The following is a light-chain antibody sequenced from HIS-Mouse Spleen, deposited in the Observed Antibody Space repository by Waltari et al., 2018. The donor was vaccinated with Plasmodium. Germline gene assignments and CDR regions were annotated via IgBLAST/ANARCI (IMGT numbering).Light chain of an antibody. CDR1: QSVSSSY. J-gene: IGKJ2*01. CDR3: QQYGSSPYT. V-gene: IGKV3-20*01. CDR2: GAS. Sequence: EIVLTPSPGTLSLSPGERSTLSCRASQSVSSSYLAWYQQKPGQAPRLLIYGASSRATGVPDRFSGSGSGTDFTRTISRLEPEDFAVYYCQQYGSSPYTFGQGTKLEIK.